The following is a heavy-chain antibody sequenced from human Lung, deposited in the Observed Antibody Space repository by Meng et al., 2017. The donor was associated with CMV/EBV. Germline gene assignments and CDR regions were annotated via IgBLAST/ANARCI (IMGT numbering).Heavy chain of an antibody. Sequence: GEXXKISCAASGFTVSNNYMSWVRQAPGKGLEWVSVIYSGGSTNYADSVKGRFTISRDNAKNSLYLQMNSLRAEDTAVYYCARDRYSGSSDAFDIWGQGTMVTVSS. CDR3: ARDRYSGSSDAFDI. CDR1: GFTVSNNY. J-gene: IGHJ3*02. CDR2: IYSGGST. D-gene: IGHD1-26*01. V-gene: IGHV3-53*01.